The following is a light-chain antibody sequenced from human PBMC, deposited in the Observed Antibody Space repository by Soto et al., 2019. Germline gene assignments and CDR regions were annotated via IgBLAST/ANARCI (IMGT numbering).Light chain of an antibody. CDR3: HQRSKWPLT. J-gene: IGKJ4*01. V-gene: IGKV3D-15*01. Sequence: EVVMTQSPVTLSVSPGESATLSCRATQSVSIKVAWYQQKSGQAPRLLIYSASTRATGISARFSGSGSGTEFTLTISSLQSEDSAVYSCHQRSKWPLTFGGGTKVEIK. CDR1: QSVSIK. CDR2: SAS.